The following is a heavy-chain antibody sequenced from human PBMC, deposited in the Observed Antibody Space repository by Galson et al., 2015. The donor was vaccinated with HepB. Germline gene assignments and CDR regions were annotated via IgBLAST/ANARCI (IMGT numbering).Heavy chain of an antibody. J-gene: IGHJ4*02. CDR1: GFTFSSYA. V-gene: IGHV3-23*01. CDR3: ANYYYGSGSFDY. D-gene: IGHD3-10*01. Sequence: SLRLSCAASGFTFSSYAMSWVRQAPGKGLEWVSAISGSGGSTYYADSVKGRFTISRDNSKNALYLQMNSLRAEDTAVYYCANYYYGSGSFDYWGQGTLVTVSS. CDR2: ISGSGGST.